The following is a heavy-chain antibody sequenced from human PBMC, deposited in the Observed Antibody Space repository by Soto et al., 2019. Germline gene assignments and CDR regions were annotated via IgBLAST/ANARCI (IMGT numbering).Heavy chain of an antibody. V-gene: IGHV4-34*01. Sequence: PSETLSVPCAVSGGSFSGYHWSWIRQPPGKGPEWIGEINHSGSTNYNPSLKSRVTISVDTSKNQFSLKLSSVTAADTAVYYCARGLSDYDFWSGYYRVWFDSWGQGTLVTVSS. J-gene: IGHJ5*01. CDR2: INHSGST. CDR3: ARGLSDYDFWSGYYRVWFDS. D-gene: IGHD3-3*01. CDR1: GGSFSGYH.